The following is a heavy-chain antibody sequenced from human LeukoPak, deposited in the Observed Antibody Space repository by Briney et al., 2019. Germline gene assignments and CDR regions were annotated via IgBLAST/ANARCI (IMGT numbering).Heavy chain of an antibody. V-gene: IGHV4-4*07. Sequence: SETLSLTCTVSGGSISSYYWSWIRQPAGKGLEWIGRIYTSGSTNYNPSLKSRVTMSVDTSKNQFSLKLSSVTAADTAVYCCASELGYCSGGSCYSDAFDIWGQGTMVTVSS. CDR1: GGSISSYY. CDR2: IYTSGST. D-gene: IGHD2-15*01. J-gene: IGHJ3*02. CDR3: ASELGYCSGGSCYSDAFDI.